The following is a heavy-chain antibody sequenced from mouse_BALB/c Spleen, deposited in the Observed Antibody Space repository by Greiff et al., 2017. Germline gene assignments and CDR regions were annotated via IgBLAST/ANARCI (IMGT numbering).Heavy chain of an antibody. CDR3: ARGFTTGYAMDY. D-gene: IGHD1-1*01. Sequence: VQLQQSGAELMKPAASVKISCKATGYTFSSYWIEWVKQRPGHGLEWIGEILPGSGSTNYNEKFKGKATFTADTSSNTAYMQLSSLTSEDSAVYYCARGFTTGYAMDYWGQGTSVTVSS. J-gene: IGHJ4*01. V-gene: IGHV1-9*01. CDR2: ILPGSGST. CDR1: GYTFSSYW.